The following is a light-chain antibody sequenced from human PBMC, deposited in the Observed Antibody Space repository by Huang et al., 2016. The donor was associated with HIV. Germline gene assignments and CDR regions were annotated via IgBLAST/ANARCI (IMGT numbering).Light chain of an antibody. CDR2: GAS. CDR1: QSVSSKY. V-gene: IGKV3-20*01. Sequence: EIVLTQSPGTVSLSPGERATFSCRASQSVSSKYLAWYQQKPGQAPRLLIYGASYRATGIPDRFSVSGSGTDFTLTISRLEPEDFAVYYCQQYDSSPIFTFGPGTKVDIK. J-gene: IGKJ3*01. CDR3: QQYDSSPIFT.